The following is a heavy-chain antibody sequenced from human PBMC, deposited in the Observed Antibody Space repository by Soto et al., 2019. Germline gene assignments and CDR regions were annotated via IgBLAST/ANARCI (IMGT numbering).Heavy chain of an antibody. CDR3: ARHRHSKDVTFGVIMEVPDWYCDL. J-gene: IGHJ2*01. CDR2: IYYTGSA. CDR1: GGSISNYF. D-gene: IGHD3-16*01. V-gene: IGHV4-59*08. Sequence: QVQLQESGPGLVKPSETLSLTCTVSGGSISNYFWTWIRQPPGQGLEWIGYIYYTGSANYNPSLKRRVTISVDTSNNPFALNLSSVTAADTAVYYCARHRHSKDVTFGVIMEVPDWYCDLWGRGNLVTVSS.